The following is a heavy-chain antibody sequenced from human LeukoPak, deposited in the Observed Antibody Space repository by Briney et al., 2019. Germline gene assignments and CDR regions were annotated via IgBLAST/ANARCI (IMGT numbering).Heavy chain of an antibody. D-gene: IGHD3-22*01. CDR3: ARWGSLVYDSSGYQPVDY. CDR1: GFTVSSNY. CDR2: IYSGGST. Sequence: GGSLRLSCAASGFTVSSNYMSWVRQAPGKGLEWVSVIYSGGSTYYADSVKDRFTISRDNSKNTLYLQMNSLRAEDTAVYYCARWGSLVYDSSGYQPVDYWGQGTLVTVSS. V-gene: IGHV3-66*02. J-gene: IGHJ4*02.